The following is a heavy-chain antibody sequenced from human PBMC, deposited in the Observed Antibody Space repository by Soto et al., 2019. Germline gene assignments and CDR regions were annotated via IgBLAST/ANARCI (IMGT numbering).Heavy chain of an antibody. Sequence: QVQLQQWGAGLLKPSETLSLTCAVYGGSFSGYYWSWIRQPPGKGLEWIGEINHSGSTNYNPSLKSRVTISVDTSKNQFSLKLSSVTAADTAVYYCARRRIAAAVPFDYWGQGNLVTVSS. CDR3: ARRRIAAAVPFDY. V-gene: IGHV4-34*01. J-gene: IGHJ4*02. CDR1: GGSFSGYY. CDR2: INHSGST. D-gene: IGHD6-13*01.